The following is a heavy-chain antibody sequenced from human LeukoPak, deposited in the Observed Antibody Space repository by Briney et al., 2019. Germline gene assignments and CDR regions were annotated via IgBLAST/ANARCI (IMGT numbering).Heavy chain of an antibody. V-gene: IGHV7-4-1*02. CDR2: INTNTGNP. CDR1: GYTFTSYA. J-gene: IGHJ1*01. CDR3: ARVPEYLWFGPAEYFQH. Sequence: ASVKVSCKASGYTFTSYAMNWVRQAPGQGLEWMGWINTNTGNPTYAQGFTGRFIFSLDTSVSTAYLQISSLKAEDTAVYYCARVPEYLWFGPAEYFQHWGQGTLVTVSS. D-gene: IGHD3-10*01.